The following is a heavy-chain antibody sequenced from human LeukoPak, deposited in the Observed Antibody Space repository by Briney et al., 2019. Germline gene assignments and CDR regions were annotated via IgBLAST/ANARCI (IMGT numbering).Heavy chain of an antibody. D-gene: IGHD6-13*01. Sequence: SETLSLTCAVYGGSFSGYYWSWIRQPPGKGLEWIGEINHSGSTNYNPALKRRVTISVDTSKNQFSLKLSSVTAADTAVYYCARVVRAAAGTGGYDYWGQGTLVTVSS. CDR1: GGSFSGYY. V-gene: IGHV4-34*01. CDR2: INHSGST. CDR3: ARVVRAAAGTGGYDY. J-gene: IGHJ4*02.